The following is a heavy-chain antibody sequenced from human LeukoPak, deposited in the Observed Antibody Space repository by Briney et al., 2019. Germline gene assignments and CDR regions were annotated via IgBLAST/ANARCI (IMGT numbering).Heavy chain of an antibody. D-gene: IGHD3-3*01. V-gene: IGHV3-23*01. CDR1: GFTFSSHA. Sequence: GGSLRLSCAASGFTFSSHAMSWVRQAPGKGLEWVSAISGSGGSTYYADSVKGRFTISRDNSKNTLYLQMNSLRAEDTAVYYCAKDSIRIRFSTLFDYWGQGTLVTVSS. J-gene: IGHJ4*02. CDR2: ISGSGGST. CDR3: AKDSIRIRFSTLFDY.